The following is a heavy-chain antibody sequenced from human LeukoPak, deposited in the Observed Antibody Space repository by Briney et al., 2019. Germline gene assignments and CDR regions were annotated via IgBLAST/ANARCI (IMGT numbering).Heavy chain of an antibody. CDR1: GGSFSGYY. V-gene: IGHV4-34*01. J-gene: IGHJ4*02. CDR3: ARGPYYYSSGIDY. D-gene: IGHD3-10*01. CDR2: INHSGST. Sequence: SETLSLTCAVYGGSFSGYYWSWIRQPPGTGLEWIGEINHSGSTNYNPSLKGRDTISVDTSKNQFSLKLSSVTAADTAVYYCARGPYYYSSGIDYWGQGTLVTVSS.